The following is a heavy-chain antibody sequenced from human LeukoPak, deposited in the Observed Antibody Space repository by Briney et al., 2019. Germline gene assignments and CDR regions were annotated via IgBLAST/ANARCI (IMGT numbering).Heavy chain of an antibody. V-gene: IGHV4-59*01. CDR3: ARALYRDAFDI. CDR1: GGSISSYY. D-gene: IGHD4-11*01. J-gene: IGHJ3*02. CDR2: IYYSGST. Sequence: SETLSLTCTVSGGSISSYYWSWIRQPPGKGLEWIGYIYYSGSTNYNPSLKSRGTISVDTSKNQFSLKLSSVTAADTAVYYCARALYRDAFDIWGQGTMVTVSS.